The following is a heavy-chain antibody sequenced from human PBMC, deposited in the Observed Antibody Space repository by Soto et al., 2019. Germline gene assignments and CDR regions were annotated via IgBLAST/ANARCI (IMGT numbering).Heavy chain of an antibody. Sequence: EVQLLESGGDLVQPGGYLRLSCAASGFTFSAYAMDWVRQAPGKGLEWVSSIGNSGATFYSDSVKGRCTISRDDSKNTLYVQMTNLRAEDTALYYCAKGSVGYCGGNTGPEKWGQGTLVTVSS. D-gene: IGHD2-15*01. J-gene: IGHJ4*02. CDR2: SIGNSGAT. CDR1: GFTFSAYA. CDR3: AKGSVGYCGGNTGPEK. V-gene: IGHV3-23*01.